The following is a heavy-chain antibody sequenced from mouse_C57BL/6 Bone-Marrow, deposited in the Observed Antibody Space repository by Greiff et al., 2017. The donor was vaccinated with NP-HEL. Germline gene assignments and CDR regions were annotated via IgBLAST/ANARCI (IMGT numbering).Heavy chain of an antibody. CDR1: GYTFTSYW. CDR2: IYPGSGST. CDR3: ARDYYGPYYDAMDY. J-gene: IGHJ4*01. Sequence: VQLQQPGAELVKPGASVKMSCKASGYTFTSYWITWVKQRPGQGLEWIGDIYPGSGSTNYNEKFKSKATLTVDTSSSTAYMQLSSLTSEDSAVYYCARDYYGPYYDAMDYWGQGTSVTVSS. D-gene: IGHD2-1*01. V-gene: IGHV1-55*01.